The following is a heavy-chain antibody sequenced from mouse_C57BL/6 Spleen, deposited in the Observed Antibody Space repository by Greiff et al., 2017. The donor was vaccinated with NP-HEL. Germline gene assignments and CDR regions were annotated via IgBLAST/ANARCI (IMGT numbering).Heavy chain of an antibody. CDR2: IDPSDSET. D-gene: IGHD1-1*01. J-gene: IGHJ3*01. CDR3: ARYGNYYGSSYGFAY. Sequence: VQLQQPGAELVRPGSSVKLSCKASGYTFTSYWMHWVKQRPIQGLEWIGNIDPSDSETHYNQKFKDKATLTVDKSSSTAYMQLSSLTSVDSAVYYCARYGNYYGSSYGFAYWGQGTLVTVSA. V-gene: IGHV1-52*01. CDR1: GYTFTSYW.